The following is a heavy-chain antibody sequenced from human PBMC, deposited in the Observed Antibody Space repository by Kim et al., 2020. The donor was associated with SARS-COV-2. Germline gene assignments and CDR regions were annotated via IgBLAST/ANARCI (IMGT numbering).Heavy chain of an antibody. CDR2: IYYSGST. J-gene: IGHJ6*02. CDR3: ARVGSPGVYYYDSSYYYYYVMDV. V-gene: IGHV4-59*13. Sequence: SETLSLTCTVSGGSISSYYWSWIRQPPGKGLEWIGYIYYSGSTNYNPSLKSRVTISVDTSKNQISLKLSSVTTADTAVYYCARVGSPGVYYYDSSYYYYYVMDVWGQGTTVTVSS. D-gene: IGHD3-22*01. CDR1: GGSISSYY.